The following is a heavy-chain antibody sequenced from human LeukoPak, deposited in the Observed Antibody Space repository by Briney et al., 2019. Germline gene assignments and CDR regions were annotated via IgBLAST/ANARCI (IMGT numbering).Heavy chain of an antibody. Sequence: GESLNISCKGSGYSFTSYWIGWVRQMPGKGLEWMGIIYPGDSDTRYSLSFQGQVTISADKSISTAYLQWSSLKASDTAMYYCARHLGDFWSGTDYYYMDVWGKGTTVTVSS. J-gene: IGHJ6*03. V-gene: IGHV5-51*01. CDR2: IYPGDSDT. CDR3: ARHLGDFWSGTDYYYMDV. CDR1: GYSFTSYW. D-gene: IGHD3-3*01.